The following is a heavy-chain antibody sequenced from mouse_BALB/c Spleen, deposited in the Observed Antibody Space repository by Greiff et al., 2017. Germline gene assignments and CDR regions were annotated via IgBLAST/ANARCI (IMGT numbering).Heavy chain of an antibody. J-gene: IGHJ4*01. CDR3: ARWDGSSLQYYAMDY. Sequence: VQLQQSGPSLVKPSQTLSLTCSVTGDSITSGYWNWIRKFPGNKLEYMGYISYSGSTYYNPSLKSRISITRDTSKNQYYLQLNSVTTEDTATYYCARWDGSSLQYYAMDYWGQGTSVTVSS. CDR2: ISYSGST. V-gene: IGHV3-8*02. D-gene: IGHD1-1*01. CDR1: GDSITSGY.